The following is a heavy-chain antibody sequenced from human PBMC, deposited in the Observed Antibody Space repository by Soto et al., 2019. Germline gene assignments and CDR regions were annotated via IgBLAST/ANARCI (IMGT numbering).Heavy chain of an antibody. D-gene: IGHD2-2*01. CDR2: INPLSGIP. Sequence: QVQLVQSGAEVKKPESSVKVSCKTSGGTFVRHVISWVRQAPGQGPEWMGKINPLSGIPNYAQKFHDRVIFTADTDSSTAYMDLSSLRSDDTAVYYCATPACAATWCSPSHNLDHWGQGTLVTVSS. V-gene: IGHV1-69*09. CDR1: GGTFVRHV. J-gene: IGHJ4*02. CDR3: ATPACAATWCSPSHNLDH.